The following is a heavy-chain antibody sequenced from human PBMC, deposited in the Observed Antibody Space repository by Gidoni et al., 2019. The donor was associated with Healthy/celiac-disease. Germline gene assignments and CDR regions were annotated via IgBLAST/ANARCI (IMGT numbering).Heavy chain of an antibody. Sequence: QLQLQESGPGLVKPSETLSLTCTVSGGSISSSRYYWGWIRQPPGKGLEWIGSIYYSGSTYYNPSLKSRVTISVDTSKNQFSLKLSSVTAADTAVYYCARDHPPSYDSRLYYFDYWGQGTLVTVSS. CDR2: IYYSGST. D-gene: IGHD3-22*01. J-gene: IGHJ4*02. CDR3: ARDHPPSYDSRLYYFDY. V-gene: IGHV4-39*07. CDR1: GGSISSSRYY.